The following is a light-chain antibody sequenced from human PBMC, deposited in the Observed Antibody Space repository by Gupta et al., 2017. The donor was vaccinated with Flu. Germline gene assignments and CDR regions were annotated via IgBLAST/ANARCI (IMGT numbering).Light chain of an antibody. J-gene: IGKJ2*02. CDR3: QQYSGT. Sequence: VGDRVTITCRASQDITTYLSWYQQKPGKAPKLLIYDASRLGTGVPSRFSGSGYGTDFSFTINGLLPEDIGTYYCQQYSGTFGQGTKLEIK. CDR2: DAS. CDR1: QDITTY. V-gene: IGKV1-33*01.